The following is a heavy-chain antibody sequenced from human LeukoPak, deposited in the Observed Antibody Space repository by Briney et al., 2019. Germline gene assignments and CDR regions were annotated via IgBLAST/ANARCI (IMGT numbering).Heavy chain of an antibody. CDR2: ITDGGGDT. V-gene: IGHV3-23*01. J-gene: IGHJ4*02. D-gene: IGHD3-10*01. CDR3: AKGHYYGSGSLDY. CDR1: GFTFDNYA. Sequence: GGSLRLSCAASGFTFDNYAMSWLRQTPGKGPEWVSAITDGGGDTYHADSVKGRFTISRDNSKNTLYVQMNSLRAEDTAVYYCAKGHYYGSGSLDYWGQGTLVTVSS.